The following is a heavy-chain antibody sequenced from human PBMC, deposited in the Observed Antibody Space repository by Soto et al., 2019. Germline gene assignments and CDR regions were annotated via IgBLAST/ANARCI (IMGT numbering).Heavy chain of an antibody. CDR2: IYYSGST. J-gene: IGHJ4*02. CDR3: ARSPSRQYFDWIPDFDY. D-gene: IGHD3-9*01. CDR1: GVSISSIKYY. V-gene: IGHV4-39*01. Sequence: SEPLSLTCTVSGVSISSIKYYWSWIRQPPGKGLEWIGSIYYSGSTYYNPSLKSRVTISVDTSKSQFSLNLRSVTAVDTAVYYCARSPSRQYFDWIPDFDYWGQGALVTVSS.